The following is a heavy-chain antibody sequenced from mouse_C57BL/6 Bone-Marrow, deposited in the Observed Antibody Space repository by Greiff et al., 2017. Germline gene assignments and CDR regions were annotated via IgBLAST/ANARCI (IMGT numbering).Heavy chain of an antibody. D-gene: IGHD4-1*01. V-gene: IGHV3-6*01. CDR2: ISYDGSN. J-gene: IGHJ1*03. Sequence: DVKLQESGPGLVKPSQSLSLTCSVTGYSITSGYYWNWIRQFPGNKLEWMGYISYDGSNNYNPSLKNRISITRDTSKNQFFLKLNSVTTEDTATYYCARETGTGWYFDVWGTGTTVTVSS. CDR3: ARETGTGWYFDV. CDR1: GYSITSGYY.